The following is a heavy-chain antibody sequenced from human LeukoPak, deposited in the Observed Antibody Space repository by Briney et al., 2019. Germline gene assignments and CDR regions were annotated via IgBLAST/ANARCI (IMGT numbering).Heavy chain of an antibody. V-gene: IGHV1-3*01. CDR1: GYTFTGYA. Sequence: GASVKVSCKASGYTFTGYAMHWVRQAPGQRLEWMGWINAGNGNTKYSQKFQGRVTITRDTSASTAYMELSSLRSEDTAVYYCARADYDYVLPYYYGMDVWGQGTTVTVSS. CDR2: INAGNGNT. J-gene: IGHJ6*02. CDR3: ARADYDYVLPYYYGMDV. D-gene: IGHD3-16*01.